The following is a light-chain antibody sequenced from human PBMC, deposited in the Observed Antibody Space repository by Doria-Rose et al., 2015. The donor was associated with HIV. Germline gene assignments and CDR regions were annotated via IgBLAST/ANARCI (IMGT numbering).Light chain of an antibody. Sequence: TQSPGTLSLSPGERATLSCRASQSFSSTYLAWYQQKPGQAPSLLIYDGSTRATGIPDKFSASGSGTDFTLTINRLEPEDFALYYCHQYGTSWTFGQGTEVEI. V-gene: IGKV3-20*01. CDR3: HQYGTSWT. J-gene: IGKJ1*01. CDR2: DGS. CDR1: QSFSSTY.